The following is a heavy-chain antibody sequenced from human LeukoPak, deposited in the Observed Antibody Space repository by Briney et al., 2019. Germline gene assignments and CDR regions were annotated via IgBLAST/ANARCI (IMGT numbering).Heavy chain of an antibody. CDR1: GLTVGSNY. Sequence: PGGSLRLSCAASGLTVGSNYMTWVRQAPGKGLEWVSVIYSGGSTYYADSVKGRFTISRDNSKDTQYLQMNSLRAEDTAVYYCARLAAAHHFDYWGQGTLVPVSS. CDR2: IYSGGST. V-gene: IGHV3-66*04. J-gene: IGHJ4*02. D-gene: IGHD6-13*01. CDR3: ARLAAAHHFDY.